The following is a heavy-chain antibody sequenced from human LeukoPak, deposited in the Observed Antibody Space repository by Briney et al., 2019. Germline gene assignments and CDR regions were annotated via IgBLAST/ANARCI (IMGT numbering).Heavy chain of an antibody. CDR3: AKAGGKFDSSGWYLDY. CDR2: IASDGSST. Sequence: GGSLRLSCAASGFTFSSCWMNWVRQAPGKGLVWVSRIASDGSSTTYADSVKGRFSISRDNAKNTLYLQMNSLRAEDTAVYYCAKAGGKFDSSGWYLDYWGQGTLVTVSS. D-gene: IGHD6-19*01. CDR1: GFTFSSCW. V-gene: IGHV3-74*01. J-gene: IGHJ4*02.